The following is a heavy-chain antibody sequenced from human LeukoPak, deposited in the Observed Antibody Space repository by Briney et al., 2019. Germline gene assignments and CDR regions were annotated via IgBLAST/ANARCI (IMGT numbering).Heavy chain of an antibody. Sequence: ASVKVSCRASGYTFTAYYIHWVRQAPGQGLEWMGRINPNSGGTNYAQKFQGRVTMTRDTSISTAYMELSRLRSDDTAVYYCARVGVGRGIAAAGRFDPWGQGTLVTVSS. J-gene: IGHJ5*02. V-gene: IGHV1-2*06. CDR2: INPNSGGT. D-gene: IGHD6-13*01. CDR1: GYTFTAYY. CDR3: ARVGVGRGIAAAGRFDP.